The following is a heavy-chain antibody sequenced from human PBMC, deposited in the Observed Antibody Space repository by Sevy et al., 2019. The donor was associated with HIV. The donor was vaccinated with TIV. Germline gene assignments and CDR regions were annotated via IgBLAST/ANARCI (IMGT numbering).Heavy chain of an antibody. D-gene: IGHD6-19*01. CDR3: ARAGIAVAGPFDY. CDR1: GFTVSSNY. Sequence: GGSLRLSCAASGFTVSSNYMSWVRQAPGKGLEWVSVIYSGGSTYYADSVKGRFTISRDNSKNTLYLQMNSLRAEDMAVYYCARAGIAVAGPFDYWGQGTLVTVSS. CDR2: IYSGGST. V-gene: IGHV3-53*01. J-gene: IGHJ4*02.